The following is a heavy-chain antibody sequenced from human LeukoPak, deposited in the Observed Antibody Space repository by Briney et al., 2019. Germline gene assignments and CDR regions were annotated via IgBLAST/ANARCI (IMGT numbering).Heavy chain of an antibody. CDR1: GVSISSSNSY. V-gene: IGHV4-39*01. CDR2: IYYSGNT. CDR3: ARRPIVGSTGFYFDP. Sequence: ETLSLTCTVSGVSISSSNSYWGWIRQPPGKGLEWIGSIYYSGNTYYNASLKSQVSISIDTSKNQFSLRLTSVTAADTAVYYCARRPIVGSTGFYFDPWGPGTLVTVSS. D-gene: IGHD1-26*01. J-gene: IGHJ5*02.